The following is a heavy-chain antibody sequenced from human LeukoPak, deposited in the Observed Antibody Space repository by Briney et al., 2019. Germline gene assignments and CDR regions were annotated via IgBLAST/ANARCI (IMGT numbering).Heavy chain of an antibody. CDR1: GFTFSSYA. CDR3: VKDANHYGDYVPYYFDY. Sequence: GGCLRLSCSASGFTFSSYAMHWVRQAPGKGVEYGSAISSNGGSTYYADSVKGRFTISRDNSKDTLYLQMSSLRAEDTAVYYCVKDANHYGDYVPYYFDYWGQGTLVTVSS. J-gene: IGHJ4*02. CDR2: ISSNGGST. V-gene: IGHV3-64D*06. D-gene: IGHD4-17*01.